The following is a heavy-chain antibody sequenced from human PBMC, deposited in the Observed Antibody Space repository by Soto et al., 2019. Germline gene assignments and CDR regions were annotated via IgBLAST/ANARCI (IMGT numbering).Heavy chain of an antibody. CDR1: GFTFSNAW. J-gene: IGHJ6*02. CDR2: IKSKTDGGTT. CDR3: TTGLGWVGFGMDV. D-gene: IGHD3-10*01. Sequence: EVQLVESGGGLVKPGGSLRLSCAASGFTFSNAWMNWVRQAPGKGLEWVGRIKSKTDGGTTDYAAPVKGRFTISRDDSKNTLYRQMNSLKTEDTAVYYCTTGLGWVGFGMDVGGQGTTVTVSS. V-gene: IGHV3-15*07.